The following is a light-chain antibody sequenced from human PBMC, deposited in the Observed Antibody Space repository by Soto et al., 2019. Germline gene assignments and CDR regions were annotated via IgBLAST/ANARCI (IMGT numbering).Light chain of an antibody. V-gene: IGLV2-14*03. CDR3: SAYTVSRTYV. J-gene: IGLJ1*01. CDR1: SSDVGAYNF. CDR2: NVY. Sequence: QSVLTQPASVSGSPGQSITTSCTGTSSDVGAYNFVSWHQQHPGKAPKLMIYNVYDRPAGISYRFSGSKSGNTASLTISALQGEDEADYDCSAYTVSRTYVFGPGTKV.